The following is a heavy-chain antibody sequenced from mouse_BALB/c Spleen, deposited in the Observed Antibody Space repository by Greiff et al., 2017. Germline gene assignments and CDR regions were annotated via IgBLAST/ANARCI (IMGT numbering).Heavy chain of an antibody. J-gene: IGHJ2*01. CDR2: IDPANGNT. Sequence: VQLQQSGAELVKPGASVKLSCTASGFNIKDTYMHWVKQRPDQGLEWIGRIDPANGNTKYDPKFQGKATITADTSSNTAYLQLSSLTSEDTAVYYCARSYYGSSHFDYWGQGTTLTVSS. V-gene: IGHV14-3*02. CDR1: GFNIKDTY. CDR3: ARSYYGSSHFDY. D-gene: IGHD1-1*01.